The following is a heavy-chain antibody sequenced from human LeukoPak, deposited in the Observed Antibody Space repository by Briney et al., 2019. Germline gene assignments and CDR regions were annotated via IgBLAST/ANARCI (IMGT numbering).Heavy chain of an antibody. D-gene: IGHD3-10*01. CDR3: AKSRGSGSGSVDF. Sequence: ASVKVSCKAAGYTFTDYYVHWVRQAPGQGLEWLGKINPNSGGTNYVRKFQGRVTMTRDTSITTAYMELTSLDSDDTAVYYCAKSRGSGSGSVDFWGQGTLVTVSS. CDR1: GYTFTDYY. CDR2: INPNSGGT. J-gene: IGHJ4*02. V-gene: IGHV1-2*02.